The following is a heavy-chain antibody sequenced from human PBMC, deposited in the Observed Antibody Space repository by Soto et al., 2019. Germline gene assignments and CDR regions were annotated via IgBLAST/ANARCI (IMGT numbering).Heavy chain of an antibody. CDR1: GGTSSTYV. D-gene: IGHD6-6*01. CDR2: ITPVFGTA. V-gene: IGHV1-69*01. Sequence: QVQLVQSGAEVKKPGSSVRVSCKASGGTSSTYVINWVRQAPGQGLEWIGGITPVFGTANYAQKFQDRVTISADDSTSTAYMELSSLRFEDTAVYYCANGVAALDPWFDPWGQGTLVTVSS. CDR3: ANGVAALDPWFDP. J-gene: IGHJ5*02.